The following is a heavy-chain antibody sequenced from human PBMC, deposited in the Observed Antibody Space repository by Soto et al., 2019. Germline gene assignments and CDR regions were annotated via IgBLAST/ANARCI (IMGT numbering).Heavy chain of an antibody. Sequence: QLHLVQSGAVVKKPGASVTVSCSASGYPVTAYYMHWVRQAPGRGLEWMGGINPATGAAKYTQTFQGRVTMTRDTSTSKVFMELGGLTSEDTAGFYCARGGGVGVAGSAAFDMWGQGTVVTVSS. J-gene: IGHJ3*02. V-gene: IGHV1-2*02. D-gene: IGHD3-3*01. CDR2: INPATGAA. CDR3: ARGGGVGVAGSAAFDM. CDR1: GYPVTAYY.